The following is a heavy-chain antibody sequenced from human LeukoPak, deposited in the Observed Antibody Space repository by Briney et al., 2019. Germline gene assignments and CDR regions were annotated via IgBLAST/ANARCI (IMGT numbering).Heavy chain of an antibody. D-gene: IGHD1-26*01. CDR1: GFTFINYG. Sequence: GGSLRLSCGASGFTFINYGMHWVRQAPGKGLEWVAFIRYDGSKKYYADSVKGRFTISRDNSKNMVYVQMNSLRAEDTAVYYCAKDSGSYYYYYYMDVWGKGTTVTVSS. V-gene: IGHV3-30*02. CDR3: AKDSGSYYYYYYMDV. J-gene: IGHJ6*03. CDR2: IRYDGSKK.